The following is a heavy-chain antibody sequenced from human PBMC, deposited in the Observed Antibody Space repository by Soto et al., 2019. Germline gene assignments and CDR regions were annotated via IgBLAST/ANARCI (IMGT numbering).Heavy chain of an antibody. D-gene: IGHD5-18*01. CDR1: CGSISSGGYY. J-gene: IGHJ5*02. CDR3: ARGRRGYSLDNWFDP. V-gene: IGHV4-31*03. Sequence: SETLSLTCTVSCGSISSGGYYWSWIRQHPGKGLEWIGYIYYSGSTYYNPSLKSRVTISVDTSKNQFSLKLSSVTAADTAVYYCARGRRGYSLDNWFDPWGQGTLVTVSS. CDR2: IYYSGST.